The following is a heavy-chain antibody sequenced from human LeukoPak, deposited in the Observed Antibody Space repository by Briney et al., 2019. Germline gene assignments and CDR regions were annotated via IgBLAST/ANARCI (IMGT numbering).Heavy chain of an antibody. J-gene: IGHJ5*02. CDR2: IYYSGST. V-gene: IGHV4-39*07. CDR3: ARSKIVVVPAEGWFDP. Sequence: SETLSLTCTVSGGSISSSSYYWGWIRQPPGKGLEWIGSIYYSGSTYYNPSLKSRVTISVDTSKNQFSLKLSSVTAADTAVYYCARSKIVVVPAEGWFDPWGQGTLVNVSS. D-gene: IGHD2-2*01. CDR1: GGSISSSSYY.